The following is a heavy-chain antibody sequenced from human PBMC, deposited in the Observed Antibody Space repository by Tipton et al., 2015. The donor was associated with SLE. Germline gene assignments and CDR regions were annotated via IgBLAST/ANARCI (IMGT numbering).Heavy chain of an antibody. CDR3: ARGTPFMEWERNWFDP. CDR1: GDSISSSSYY. CDR2: VYYTGNT. V-gene: IGHV4-39*07. J-gene: IGHJ5*02. D-gene: IGHD1-26*01. Sequence: TLSLTCIVSGDSISSSSYYWGWIRQPPGKGLEWVGTVYYTGNTFYNPSLKSRVTISVDTSKNQFSLKMNSVTAADTAVYYCARGTPFMEWERNWFDPWGQGTLVTVSS.